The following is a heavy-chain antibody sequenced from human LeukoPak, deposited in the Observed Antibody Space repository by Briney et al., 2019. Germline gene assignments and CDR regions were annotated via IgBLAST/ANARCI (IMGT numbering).Heavy chain of an antibody. CDR1: GFTFSSYS. Sequence: PGGSLRLSCAASGFTFSSYSMNWVRQAPGKGLEWVSYISSSSSTIYYADSVKGRFTISTDNAKNPLYLQMNSLRAEDTAVYYCARVQRFLEWLTLDYWGQGTLVTVSS. V-gene: IGHV3-48*01. CDR3: ARVQRFLEWLTLDY. D-gene: IGHD3-3*01. J-gene: IGHJ4*02. CDR2: ISSSSSTI.